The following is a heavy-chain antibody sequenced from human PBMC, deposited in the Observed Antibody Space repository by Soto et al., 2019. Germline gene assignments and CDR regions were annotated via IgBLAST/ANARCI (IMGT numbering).Heavy chain of an antibody. V-gene: IGHV3-30-3*01. Sequence: GGSLRLSCAASGFTFSSYAMHWVRQAPVKGLEWVTVISYDGSNKYYADSVKGRFTISRDNSKNTLYLQMTSLRAEDRVVYYCARGERITIFGVAPAGMDVWGQGTTVTVSS. CDR1: GFTFSSYA. J-gene: IGHJ6*02. CDR3: ARGERITIFGVAPAGMDV. CDR2: ISYDGSNK. D-gene: IGHD3-3*01.